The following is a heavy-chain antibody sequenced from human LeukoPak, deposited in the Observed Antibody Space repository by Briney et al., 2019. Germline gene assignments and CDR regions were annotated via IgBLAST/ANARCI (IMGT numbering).Heavy chain of an antibody. J-gene: IGHJ4*02. V-gene: IGHV1-2*06. CDR3: ARDPPRIAAAGTGGDY. CDR1: GYTFTSYY. D-gene: IGHD6-13*01. CDR2: INPNSGGT. Sequence: AASVKVSCKASGYTFTSYYMHWVRQAPGQGLEWMGRINPNSGGTNYAQKFQGRVTMTRDTSISTAYMELSRLRSDDTAVYYCARDPPRIAAAGTGGDYWGQGTLVTVSS.